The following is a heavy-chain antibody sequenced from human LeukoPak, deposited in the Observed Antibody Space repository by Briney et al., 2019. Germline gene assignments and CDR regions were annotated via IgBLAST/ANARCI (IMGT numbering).Heavy chain of an antibody. V-gene: IGHV1-8*03. D-gene: IGHD3-3*01. J-gene: IGHJ4*02. CDR3: ARGQYDFWSGYLYYFDY. CDR1: GYTFTSYD. CDR2: MSPNSGNT. Sequence: GASVKVSCKASGYTFTSYDINWVRQATGQGLEWMGWMSPNSGNTGYAQKFQGRVTITRNTSISTAYMELSSLRSEDTAVYYCARGQYDFWSGYLYYFDYWGQGTLVTVSS.